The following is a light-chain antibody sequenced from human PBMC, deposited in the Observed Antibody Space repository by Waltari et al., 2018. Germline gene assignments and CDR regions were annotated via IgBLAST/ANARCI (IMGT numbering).Light chain of an antibody. CDR2: EVT. CDR1: RNDVGHPKH. V-gene: IGLV2-23*02. Sequence: QPALTQPASVSGSPGPSITISCTGTRNDVGHPKHFCWYQQHPGKAPKLIISEVTERPSGVSDRFSGSKSGNTASQTISGLQAEDEADYYCLSYTSSITFVFGGGTKLSVL. J-gene: IGLJ2*01. CDR3: LSYTSSITFV.